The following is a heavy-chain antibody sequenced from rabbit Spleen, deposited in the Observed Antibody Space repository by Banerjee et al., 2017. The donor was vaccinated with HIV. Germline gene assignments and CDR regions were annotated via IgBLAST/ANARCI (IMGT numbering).Heavy chain of an antibody. CDR2: IGAGSSGST. CDR3: ARDSGTSFSSYGMDL. CDR1: GVSFSYSDY. J-gene: IGHJ6*01. Sequence: QSLEESGGDLVKPGASLTLTCTASGVSFSYSDYMCWVRQPPGKGPEWIACIGAGSSGSTYYASWAKGRFTISKTSSTTVTLQMTSLTAADTATYFCARDSGTSFSSYGMDLWGPGTLVTVS. V-gene: IGHV1S40*01. D-gene: IGHD8-1*01.